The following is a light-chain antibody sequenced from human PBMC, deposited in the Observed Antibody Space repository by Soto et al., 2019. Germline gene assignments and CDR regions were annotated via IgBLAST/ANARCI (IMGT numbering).Light chain of an antibody. V-gene: IGKV1-5*03. CDR1: QSISSW. J-gene: IGKJ1*01. Sequence: DIQMTQSPSTLSSSVGDRVTITGRSSQSISSWLAWYQQKPGKAPKLLIYKASSLESGVPSRFSGSGSGTEFTLTISGLQPDDFATYYCQQYNSYSPWTFGPGTKVDI. CDR3: QQYNSYSPWT. CDR2: KAS.